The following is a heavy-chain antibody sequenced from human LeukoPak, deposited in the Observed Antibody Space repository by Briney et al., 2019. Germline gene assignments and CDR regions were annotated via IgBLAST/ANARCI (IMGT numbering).Heavy chain of an antibody. J-gene: IGHJ4*02. CDR2: IRNSTSHI. Sequence: GGSLRLSCAASGFTFSRYTMNWARQAPGKGLEWISSIRNSTSHIFYADSVKGRFFVSRDNAQNLLFLHMNSLRAEDTAIYYCARVQSSIVMSPIPTFDYWGQGNLVTVSS. CDR3: ARVQSSIVMSPIPTFDY. V-gene: IGHV3-21*06. CDR1: GFTFSRYT. D-gene: IGHD2-21*01.